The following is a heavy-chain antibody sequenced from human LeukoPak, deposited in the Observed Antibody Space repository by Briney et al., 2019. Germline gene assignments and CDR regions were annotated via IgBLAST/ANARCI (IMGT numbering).Heavy chain of an antibody. J-gene: IGHJ6*02. CDR3: ARYCSSTSCYLPDYYYYGMDV. CDR1: GYTFTSYA. D-gene: IGHD2-2*01. CDR2: INAGNGNT. V-gene: IGHV1-3*01. Sequence: GASVKVSCKASGYTFTSYAMHWVRQAPGQRLEWMGWINAGNGNTKYSRKFQGRVTITRDTSASTAYMELSSLRSEDTAVYYCARYCSSTSCYLPDYYYYGMDVWGQGTTVTVSS.